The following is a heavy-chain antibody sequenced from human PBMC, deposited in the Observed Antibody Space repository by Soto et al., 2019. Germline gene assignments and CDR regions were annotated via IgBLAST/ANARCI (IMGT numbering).Heavy chain of an antibody. Sequence: PGGSLRLSCAASGFSFGDYAMSWVRQAPGKGLEWVSGISGTGSRTSYADSVRGRFTISRDNVNNTLSLQMDSLRAEDTAVYYCAKWGRYTYGYGYYSYGIDVWGQGTTVTVSS. CDR2: ISGTGSRT. CDR1: GFSFGDYA. V-gene: IGHV3-23*01. CDR3: AKWGRYTYGYGYYSYGIDV. J-gene: IGHJ6*02. D-gene: IGHD5-18*01.